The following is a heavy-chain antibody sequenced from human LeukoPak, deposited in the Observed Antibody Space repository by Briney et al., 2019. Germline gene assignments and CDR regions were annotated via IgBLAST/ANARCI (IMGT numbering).Heavy chain of an antibody. J-gene: IGHJ4*02. D-gene: IGHD5-12*01. CDR3: ARGRGYSAYDLDY. CDR2: IYYSGST. CDR1: GGSISNYY. Sequence: SETLSLTCTVSGGSISNYYWSWLRQPPGKGLEWIGYIYYSGSTNYNPSLKSRVTISVDTSKNQFSLRLRSVTAADTAVYYCARGRGYSAYDLDYWGQGTLVTVSS. V-gene: IGHV4-59*01.